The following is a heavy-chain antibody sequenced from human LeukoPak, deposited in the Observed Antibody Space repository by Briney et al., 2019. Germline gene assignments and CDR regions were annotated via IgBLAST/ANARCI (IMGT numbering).Heavy chain of an antibody. V-gene: IGHV1-8*01. CDR3: ARGPSSSSNDYYYYYMDV. D-gene: IGHD6-6*01. Sequence: ASVKVSCKASGYTFTSYDINWVRQATGQGLEWMGWMNPNSGNTGYAQKFQVRVTMTRNTSISTAYMELSSLRSEDTAVYYCARGPSSSSNDYYYYYMDVWGKGTTVTVSS. CDR1: GYTFTSYD. CDR2: MNPNSGNT. J-gene: IGHJ6*03.